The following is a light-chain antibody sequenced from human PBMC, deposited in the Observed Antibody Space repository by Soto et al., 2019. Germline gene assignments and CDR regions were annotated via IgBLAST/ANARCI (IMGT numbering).Light chain of an antibody. CDR2: DAS. CDR1: QSVSSY. Sequence: EIVLTQSPATLSLSPGERATLSCRASQSVSSYLAWYQQKPGQAPRLLIYDASNRATGIPARFSGSGSGTDFTLTSSSLEHEDVAVCYCQQRSNWPTTFGGGTKVEIK. V-gene: IGKV3-11*01. J-gene: IGKJ4*01. CDR3: QQRSNWPTT.